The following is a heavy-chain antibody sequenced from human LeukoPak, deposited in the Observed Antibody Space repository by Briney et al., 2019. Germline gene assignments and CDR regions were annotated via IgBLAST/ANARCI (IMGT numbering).Heavy chain of an antibody. J-gene: IGHJ6*02. D-gene: IGHD5-18*01. CDR1: AGSISSYY. CDR2: IYYSGST. Sequence: SETLSLTCTVSAGSISSYYWSWIRQPPGKGLEWIGYIYYSGSTNYNPSLKSRVTISVDTSKNQFSLKLSSVTAADTAVYYCARSAAMVDYYYYGMDVWGQGTTVTVSS. CDR3: ARSAAMVDYYYYGMDV. V-gene: IGHV4-59*08.